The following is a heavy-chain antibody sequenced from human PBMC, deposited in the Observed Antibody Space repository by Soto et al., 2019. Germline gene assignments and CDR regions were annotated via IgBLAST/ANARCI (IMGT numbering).Heavy chain of an antibody. CDR2: INTGNGNT. Sequence: ASVKVSCKTSGYTFSTYATHWVRQAPGQRLEWMGWINTGNGNTKHSQKFQGRVTITRDTSASTDYMELSSLRSEDTAVYYCARDSGAYFDYWGQGTLVTFSS. D-gene: IGHD3-10*01. CDR3: ARDSGAYFDY. J-gene: IGHJ4*02. CDR1: GYTFSTYA. V-gene: IGHV1-3*04.